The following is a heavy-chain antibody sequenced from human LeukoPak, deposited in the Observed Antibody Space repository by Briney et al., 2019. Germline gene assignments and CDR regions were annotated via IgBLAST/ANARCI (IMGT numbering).Heavy chain of an antibody. CDR2: INAYNGDT. CDR3: ARGSSSDWPLEY. CDR1: GYTFINYA. J-gene: IGHJ4*02. V-gene: IGHV1-3*01. Sequence: ASVKVSCKASGYTFINYAIHWVRHAPGQRLEWMGWINAYNGDTEYSQKFQGRVTITKDTSASTGYMELSTLRSEDTAVYYCARGSSSDWPLEYWGQGIPVTVSS. D-gene: IGHD6-19*01.